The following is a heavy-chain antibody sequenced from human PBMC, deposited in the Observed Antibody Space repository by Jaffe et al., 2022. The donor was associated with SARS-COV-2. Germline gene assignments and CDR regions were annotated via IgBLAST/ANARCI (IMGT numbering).Heavy chain of an antibody. D-gene: IGHD6-19*01. Sequence: QVQLVESGGGVVQPGRSLRLSCAASGFTFSSYGMHWVRQAPGKGLEWVAVISYDGSNKYYADSVKGRFTISRDNSKNTLYLQMNSLRAEDTAVYYCAKDQADWRDSSGWTYYYYYGMDVWGQGTTVTVSS. CDR2: ISYDGSNK. J-gene: IGHJ6*02. V-gene: IGHV3-30*18. CDR1: GFTFSSYG. CDR3: AKDQADWRDSSGWTYYYYYGMDV.